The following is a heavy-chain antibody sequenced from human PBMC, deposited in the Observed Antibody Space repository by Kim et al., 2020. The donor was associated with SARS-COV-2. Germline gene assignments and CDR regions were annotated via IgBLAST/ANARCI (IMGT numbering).Heavy chain of an antibody. CDR2: IYYTGDA. J-gene: IGHJ4*02. CDR3: ASTDDERAFEY. Sequence: SETLSLTCAISGGSLSFHYWSWVRQPPGGRLEWIGYIYYTGDATYNPSLKSRVTISMDTSKKEFSLKLTCVTAADTAVYYCASTDDERAFEYWGQGILVTVSS. D-gene: IGHD3-3*01. V-gene: IGHV4-59*11. CDR1: GGSLSFHY.